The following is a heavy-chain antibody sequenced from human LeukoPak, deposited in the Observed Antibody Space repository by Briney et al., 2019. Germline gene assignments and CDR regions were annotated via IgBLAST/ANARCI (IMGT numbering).Heavy chain of an antibody. CDR2: IYYSGST. Sequence: SETLSLTCTVSGGSISSSSYYWGWIRQPPGKGLEWIGSIYYSGSTYYNPSLKSRVTISVDTSKNQFSLKLSSVTAADTAVYYCARDFWSGYPLDWLDPWGQGTLVTVSS. D-gene: IGHD3-3*01. J-gene: IGHJ5*02. CDR1: GGSISSSSYY. V-gene: IGHV4-39*02. CDR3: ARDFWSGYPLDWLDP.